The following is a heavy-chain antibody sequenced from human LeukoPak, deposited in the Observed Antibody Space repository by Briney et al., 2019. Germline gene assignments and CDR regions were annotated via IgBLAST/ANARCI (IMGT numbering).Heavy chain of an antibody. D-gene: IGHD3-10*01. CDR3: ARTTMVRGVIQYYFDY. CDR2: ISSYSGTI. J-gene: IGHJ4*02. Sequence: GGSLRLSCAASGFTFSFYSMNWVRQAPGKGLEWVSYISSYSGTIKYADSAKGRFTISRDNAKNSLYLQMNSLRAEDTAVYYCARTTMVRGVIQYYFDYWGQGTLVTVSS. CDR1: GFTFSFYS. V-gene: IGHV3-48*01.